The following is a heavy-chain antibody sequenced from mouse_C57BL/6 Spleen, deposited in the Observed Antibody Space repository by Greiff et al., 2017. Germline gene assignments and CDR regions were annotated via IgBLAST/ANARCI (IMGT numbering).Heavy chain of an antibody. J-gene: IGHJ3*01. CDR3: ARKGLLWFAY. D-gene: IGHD3-1*01. V-gene: IGHV1-50*01. Sequence: VQLQQPGAELVKPGASVKVSCKASGYTFTSYWMQWVKQRPGQGLAWIGEIDPSDSYTNYNQKFKGKATLTVDTSSSTAYMQLSSLTSEDSAVYYCARKGLLWFAYWGQGTLVTVSA. CDR1: GYTFTSYW. CDR2: IDPSDSYT.